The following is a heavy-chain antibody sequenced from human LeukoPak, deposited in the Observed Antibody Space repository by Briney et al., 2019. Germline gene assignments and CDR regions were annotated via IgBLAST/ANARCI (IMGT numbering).Heavy chain of an antibody. D-gene: IGHD1-26*01. Sequence: PSQTLSLTCTVSGGSISSGSYSWSWIRQPAGKGLEWIGRIYTSGNTNYNPSLKSRVTISVDTSKNQFSLKLSSVTAADTAVYYCASRIVGATNYFDYWGQGTLVTVSS. CDR3: ASRIVGATNYFDY. J-gene: IGHJ4*02. CDR2: IYTSGNT. V-gene: IGHV4-61*02. CDR1: GGSISSGSYS.